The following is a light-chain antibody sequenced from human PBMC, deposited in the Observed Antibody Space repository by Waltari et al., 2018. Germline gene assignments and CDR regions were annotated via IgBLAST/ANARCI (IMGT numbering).Light chain of an antibody. V-gene: IGLV2-14*02. CDR2: EVL. Sequence: QSALTQPASVSGSLGPSISISCSGTYSNVGSYDLVPWYHQRPGAAPKLRIYEVLKRPSGISNRFSGSKSGNAASLTISGLQAADEAEYYCSSYSSTNTVVFGGGTQLTV. CDR3: SSYSSTNTVV. J-gene: IGLJ3*02. CDR1: YSNVGSYDL.